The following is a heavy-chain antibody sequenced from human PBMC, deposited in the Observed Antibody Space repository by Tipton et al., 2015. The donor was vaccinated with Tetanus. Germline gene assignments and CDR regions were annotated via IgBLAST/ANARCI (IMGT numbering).Heavy chain of an antibody. D-gene: IGHD2-8*02. Sequence: TLSLTCTVSGGSTHSHYWSWIRQSAAKGLEWIGRIYSGGTTNYNPSLKSRVFMSIDTSKNQFSLELSSVTVADTAVYFCARVLRYSTRGGWDDAFDIWGQGTMVTVSS. V-gene: IGHV4-4*07. CDR3: ARVLRYSTRGGWDDAFDI. CDR2: IYSGGTT. J-gene: IGHJ3*02. CDR1: GGSTHSHY.